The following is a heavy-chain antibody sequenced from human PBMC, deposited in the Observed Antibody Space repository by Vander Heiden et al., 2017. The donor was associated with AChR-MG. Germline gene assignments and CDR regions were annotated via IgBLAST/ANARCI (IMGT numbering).Heavy chain of an antibody. CDR2: IKQDGSEK. D-gene: IGHD6-13*01. V-gene: IGHV3-7*01. CDR1: GFTFSSYW. J-gene: IGHJ6*03. Sequence: EVQLVESGGGLVQPGGSLRLSCAASGFTFSSYWMRGVRQAPGKGLEWGANIKQDGSEKYYVDSVKGRFTISRDNAKNSLYLQMNSLRAEDTAVYYCARTRGDSSSWRYYYYYYMDVWGKGTTVTVSS. CDR3: ARTRGDSSSWRYYYYYYMDV.